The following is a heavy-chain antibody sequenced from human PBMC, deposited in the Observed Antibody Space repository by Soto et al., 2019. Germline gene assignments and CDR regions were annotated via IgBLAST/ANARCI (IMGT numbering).Heavy chain of an antibody. CDR3: ARVPDR. V-gene: IGHV1-46*01. D-gene: IGHD2-2*01. Sequence: ASVKVSCKASGYTFTSYYMHWVRQAPGQGLEWMGIINPSGSTSYNPSLKSRVTMSVDTSKNQFSLKLSSVTAADTAVYYCARVPDRWGQGTLVTVSS. CDR2: INPSGST. CDR1: GYTFTSYY. J-gene: IGHJ5*02.